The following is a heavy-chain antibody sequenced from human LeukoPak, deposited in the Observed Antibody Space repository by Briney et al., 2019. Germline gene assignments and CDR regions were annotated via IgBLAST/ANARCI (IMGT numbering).Heavy chain of an antibody. CDR3: ARAITMVRDGVDY. CDR2: ISYDGSNK. D-gene: IGHD3-10*01. CDR1: GFTFSSYA. V-gene: IGHV3-30*04. Sequence: GGSLRLSCAASGFTFSSYAMHWVRQAPGKGLEWVAVISYDGSNKYYADSVKGRFTISRDNSKNTLYLQMNSLRAGDTAVYYCARAITMVRDGVDYWGQGTLVTVSS. J-gene: IGHJ4*02.